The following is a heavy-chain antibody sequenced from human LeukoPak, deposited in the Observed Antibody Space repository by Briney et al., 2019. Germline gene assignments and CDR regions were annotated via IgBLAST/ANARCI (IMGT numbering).Heavy chain of an antibody. J-gene: IGHJ4*02. V-gene: IGHV4-39*01. Sequence: SETLSLTCTVSGGSIRSSYYYWGWVRQPPGKGLEWIGSIYDSGSTYYNPSLKSRVTISVDTSKNQFSLKLNSVTAADTAVYYCARAFDSNWDYWGQGTLVTVSS. D-gene: IGHD4-11*01. CDR3: ARAFDSNWDY. CDR2: IYDSGST. CDR1: GGSIRSSYYY.